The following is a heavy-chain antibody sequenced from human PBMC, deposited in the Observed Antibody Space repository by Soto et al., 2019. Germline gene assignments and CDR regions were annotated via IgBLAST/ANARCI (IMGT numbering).Heavy chain of an antibody. CDR3: TIVPVAYSAPDH. V-gene: IGHV3-30*02. CDR1: GFIFSNNG. J-gene: IGHJ4*02. CDR2: MSYDGSDT. D-gene: IGHD6-6*01. Sequence: GGSLRLSCVASGFIFSNNGMHWVRQTPGKGLEWVACMSYDGSDTCYADSVKGRFTISRDNAKNTLFLHMSNLRAEDTAMYYCTIVPVAYSAPDHWGPGTLLPVSS.